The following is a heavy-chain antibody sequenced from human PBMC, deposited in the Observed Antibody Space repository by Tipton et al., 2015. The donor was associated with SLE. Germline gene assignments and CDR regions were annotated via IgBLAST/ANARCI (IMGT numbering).Heavy chain of an antibody. Sequence: SLRLSCAASGFTFSSYAMHWVRQAPGKGLEWVAVISYDGSNKYYAGSVKGRFTISRDNSKNTLYLQMNSLRAEDTAVYYCAKGSAMVQGEGAFDIWGQGTMVTVSS. D-gene: IGHD3-10*01. J-gene: IGHJ3*02. CDR2: ISYDGSNK. CDR1: GFTFSSYA. CDR3: AKGSAMVQGEGAFDI. V-gene: IGHV3-30-3*01.